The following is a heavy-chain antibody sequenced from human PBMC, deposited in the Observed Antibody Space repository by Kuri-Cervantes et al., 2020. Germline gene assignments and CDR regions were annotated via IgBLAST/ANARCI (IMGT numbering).Heavy chain of an antibody. CDR3: ARDVYDSSGLFDY. CDR2: ISYGGSNK. J-gene: IGHJ4*02. CDR1: GFTFSSYA. Sequence: GESLKISCAASGFTFSSYAMHWVRQAPGKGLEWVAVISYGGSNKYYADSVKGRFTIPRDNSKNTLYLQMNSLRAEDTAVYYCARDVYDSSGLFDYWGQGTLVTVSS. V-gene: IGHV3-30-3*01. D-gene: IGHD3-22*01.